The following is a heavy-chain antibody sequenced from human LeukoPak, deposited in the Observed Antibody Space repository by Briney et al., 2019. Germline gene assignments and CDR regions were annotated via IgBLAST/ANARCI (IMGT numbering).Heavy chain of an antibody. D-gene: IGHD5-18*01. J-gene: IGHJ4*02. CDR2: IRYDGSNK. CDR3: AKDFASRYTAMVTYYFDY. V-gene: IGHV3-30*02. Sequence: PGGSLRLSCAASGFTFSSYGMHWVRQAPGKGLEWVAFIRYDGSNKYYADSVKGRFTISRDNSKNTLYLQMNSLRAEDTAVYYCAKDFASRYTAMVTYYFDYWGQGTLVTVSS. CDR1: GFTFSSYG.